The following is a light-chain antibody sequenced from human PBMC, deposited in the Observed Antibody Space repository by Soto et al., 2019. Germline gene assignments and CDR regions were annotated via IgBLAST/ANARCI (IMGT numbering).Light chain of an antibody. J-gene: IGKJ1*01. V-gene: IGKV2-28*01. Sequence: IVMTQSPLYLSVTPGEPASISCRSSQSLLHSNGYNYWDWYLQKPGQSPQLLIYFVSNRASGGPDRFSGSGSGSDFTLKISRVEPEDVGVYYGRQALQTRTCGQGTKVEIQ. CDR1: QSLLHSNGYNY. CDR2: FVS. CDR3: RQALQTRT.